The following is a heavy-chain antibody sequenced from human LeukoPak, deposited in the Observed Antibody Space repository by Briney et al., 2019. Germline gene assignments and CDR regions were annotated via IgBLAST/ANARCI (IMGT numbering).Heavy chain of an antibody. CDR3: AREVPRGVGDAFDI. J-gene: IGHJ3*02. CDR2: INPFNDAT. D-gene: IGHD2-2*01. V-gene: IGHV1-2*06. Sequence: GASVKVSCKASGYTFNDYYIQWVRQAPGQGLEWVGRINPFNDATHYGQKFQDRVTVTRDTSISTAFMELSGLRSDDTAIYYCAREVPRGVGDAFDIWGQGTMVTVSS. CDR1: GYTFNDYY.